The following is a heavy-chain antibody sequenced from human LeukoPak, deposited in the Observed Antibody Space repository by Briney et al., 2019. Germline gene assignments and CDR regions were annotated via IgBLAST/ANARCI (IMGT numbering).Heavy chain of an antibody. J-gene: IGHJ4*02. D-gene: IGHD1-26*01. V-gene: IGHV3-43*02. CDR2: ISGDGGST. CDR1: GFTFDDYA. CDR3: AKDRALSGSYSSPHFGY. Sequence: GGSLRLSCAASGFTFDDYAMHWVRQAPGKGLEWVSLISGDGGSTYYADSVKGRFTISRDNSKNSLYLQMNSLRTEDTALYYCAKDRALSGSYSSPHFGYWGQGTLVTVSS.